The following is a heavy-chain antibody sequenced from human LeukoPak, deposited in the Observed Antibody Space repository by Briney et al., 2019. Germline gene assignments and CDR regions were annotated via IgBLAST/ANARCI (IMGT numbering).Heavy chain of an antibody. J-gene: IGHJ3*02. Sequence: GASVKVSCKASGYTFTSYDINWVRQATGQGLEWMGWMNPNSGNTGYAQKFQGRVTITRNTSISTAYMELSSMRSEDTAVYYCAIESDSSGYFDAFDIWGQGTMVTVSS. V-gene: IGHV1-8*03. CDR2: MNPNSGNT. D-gene: IGHD3-22*01. CDR1: GYTFTSYD. CDR3: AIESDSSGYFDAFDI.